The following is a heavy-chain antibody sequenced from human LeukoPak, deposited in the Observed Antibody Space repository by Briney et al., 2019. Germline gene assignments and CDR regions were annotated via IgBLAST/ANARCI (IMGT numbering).Heavy chain of an antibody. J-gene: IGHJ4*02. Sequence: PGGSLRLSCAASGFTFNNYAMSWVRQAPGRGLERVSAISGSGGSTYYADSVKGRFTISRDNSKDTLYLEMNSLRAEDTAVYYCAKGIRGWYYFDYWGQGTLVTVSS. CDR2: ISGSGGST. CDR3: AKGIRGWYYFDY. CDR1: GFTFNNYA. D-gene: IGHD6-19*01. V-gene: IGHV3-23*01.